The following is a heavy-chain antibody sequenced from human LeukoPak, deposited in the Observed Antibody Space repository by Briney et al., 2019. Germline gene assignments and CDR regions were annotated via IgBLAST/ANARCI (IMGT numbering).Heavy chain of an antibody. Sequence: ASVKVSCTASGYTFTGYYMHWVRQAPGQGLEWMGWINPNSGGTNYAQKFQGRVTMTWDTSISTAYMELSSLRSDDTAVYYCTSDTYYYDSTGLGHWFGPWGQGTLVTVSS. D-gene: IGHD3-22*01. CDR1: GYTFTGYY. V-gene: IGHV1-2*02. J-gene: IGHJ5*02. CDR3: TSDTYYYDSTGLGHWFGP. CDR2: INPNSGGT.